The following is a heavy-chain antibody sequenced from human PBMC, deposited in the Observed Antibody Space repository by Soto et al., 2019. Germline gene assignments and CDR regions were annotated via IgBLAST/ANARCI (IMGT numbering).Heavy chain of an antibody. CDR3: ARDSGGSRRCFDP. CDR1: GFTFSSYA. D-gene: IGHD1-26*01. CDR2: ISYDGSNK. Sequence: PGGSLRLSCAASGFTFSSYAMHWVRQAPGKGLEWVAVISYDGSNKYYADSVKGRFTISRDNSKNTLYLQMNSLRAEDTAVYYCARDSGGSRRCFDPWGQGTLVTVSS. J-gene: IGHJ5*02. V-gene: IGHV3-30-3*01.